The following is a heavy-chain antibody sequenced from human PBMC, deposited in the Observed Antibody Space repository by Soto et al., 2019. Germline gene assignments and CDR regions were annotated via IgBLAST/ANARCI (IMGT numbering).Heavy chain of an antibody. CDR3: AKASYSSSWYYYGMDV. D-gene: IGHD6-13*01. V-gene: IGHV3-23*01. J-gene: IGHJ6*02. Sequence: GGSLRLSCAASGFTFDDYAMHWVRQAPGKGLEWVSAISGSGGSTYYADSVKGRFTISRDNSKNTLYLQMNSLRAEDTAVYYCAKASYSSSWYYYGMDVWGQGTTVTVSS. CDR2: ISGSGGST. CDR1: GFTFDDYA.